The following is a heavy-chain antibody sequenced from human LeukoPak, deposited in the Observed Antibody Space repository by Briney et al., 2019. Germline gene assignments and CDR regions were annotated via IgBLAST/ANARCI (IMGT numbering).Heavy chain of an antibody. J-gene: IGHJ4*02. V-gene: IGHV4-31*03. CDR2: IYVTGST. D-gene: IGHD2-15*01. Sequence: SETLSLTCTVSGGAITNDGYYWTWICQHPGKGLEWIAYIYVTGSTYYNPSLQSRVTMSLDTSKNQFSLELKSVTAADTAVYYCARAVKQVVVRFDYWGQGTLVTVSS. CDR1: GGAITNDGYY. CDR3: ARAVKQVVVRFDY.